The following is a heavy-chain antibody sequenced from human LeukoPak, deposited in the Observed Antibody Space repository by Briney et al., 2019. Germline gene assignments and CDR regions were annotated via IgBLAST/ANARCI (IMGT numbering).Heavy chain of an antibody. V-gene: IGHV4-34*01. CDR1: GGSFSGYY. CDR2: INHSGST. J-gene: IGHJ5*02. D-gene: IGHD6-13*01. CDR3: ARAQSIAAAGTGNWFDP. Sequence: PSETLSLTCAVYGGSFSGYYWSWIRQPPGKGLEWIGEINHSGSTNYNPSLKSRVTISVDTSRNQFSPKLSSVTAADTAVYYCARAQSIAAAGTGNWFDPWGQGTLVTVSS.